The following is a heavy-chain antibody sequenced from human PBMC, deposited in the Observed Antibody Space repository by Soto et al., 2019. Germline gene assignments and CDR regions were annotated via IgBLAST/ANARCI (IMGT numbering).Heavy chain of an antibody. CDR1: RGSVTGYY. V-gene: IGHV4-59*02. CDR3: ARHDEVPTLQKGMGV. D-gene: IGHD2-15*01. CDR2: IYYAGNT. Sequence: PSETLSLTCTVSRGSVTGYYWSWIRQAPGRGLEWIGYIYYAGNTLYTPSLSSRVTISIDTSKNQFSLRLTSVTAADTAVYFCARHDEVPTLQKGMGVWGQGATVTVSS. J-gene: IGHJ6*02.